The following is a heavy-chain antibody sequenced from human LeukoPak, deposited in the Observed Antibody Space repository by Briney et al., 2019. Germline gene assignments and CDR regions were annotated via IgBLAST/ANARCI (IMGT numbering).Heavy chain of an antibody. CDR2: ISAYNGNT. Sequence: VASVKVSCKASGYTFTSYGISWVRQAPGQGLEWMGWISAYNGNTNYAQKLQGRVTMTTDTSTSTAYMELRSLRSDDTAVYYCARDSWSAAAGIWDYYFDYWGQGTLVTVSS. V-gene: IGHV1-18*01. CDR1: GYTFTSYG. D-gene: IGHD6-13*01. J-gene: IGHJ4*02. CDR3: ARDSWSAAAGIWDYYFDY.